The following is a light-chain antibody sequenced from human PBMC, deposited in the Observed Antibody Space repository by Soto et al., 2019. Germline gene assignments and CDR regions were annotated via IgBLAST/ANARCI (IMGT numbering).Light chain of an antibody. J-gene: IGLJ2*01. CDR1: SSNIGTGYD. CDR3: QSSDSSRSGSGV. Sequence: QSVLTQPPSVSGAPGQRVTISCTGSSSNIGTGYDVHWYQQLPGTAPKLLIYGNNNRPSGVPDRFSGSKSGTSASLAITGLQAEDEADYYCQSSDSSRSGSGVFGGGTKLTVL. V-gene: IGLV1-40*01. CDR2: GNN.